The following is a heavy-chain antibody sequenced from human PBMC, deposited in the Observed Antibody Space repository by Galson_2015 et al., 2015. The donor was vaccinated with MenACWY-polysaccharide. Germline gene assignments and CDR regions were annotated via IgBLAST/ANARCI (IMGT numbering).Heavy chain of an antibody. Sequence: ETLSLTCAVYGGSFSGYYWSWIRQPPGKGLEWIGEINHSGSTNYNPSLKSRVTISVDTSKNQSSLKLSSVTAADTAVYYCSKTIAVAAHNWFDPWGQGTLVTVSS. D-gene: IGHD6-19*01. CDR2: INHSGST. J-gene: IGHJ5*02. CDR1: GGSFSGYY. CDR3: SKTIAVAAHNWFDP. V-gene: IGHV4-34*01.